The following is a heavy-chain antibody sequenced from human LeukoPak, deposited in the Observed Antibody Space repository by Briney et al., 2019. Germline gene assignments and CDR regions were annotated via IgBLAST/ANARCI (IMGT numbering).Heavy chain of an antibody. V-gene: IGHV4-39*07. CDR2: IYYSGST. Sequence: SETLSLTCTVSGGSISSSSYYWGWVRQPPGKGLEWIGSIYYSGSTYYNPSLKSRVTISVDTSKNQLSLKLSSVTAADTAVYYCARRVGRWFGERAYYYNYMDVWGKGTTVTISS. CDR3: ARRVGRWFGERAYYYNYMDV. CDR1: GGSISSSSYY. D-gene: IGHD3-10*01. J-gene: IGHJ6*03.